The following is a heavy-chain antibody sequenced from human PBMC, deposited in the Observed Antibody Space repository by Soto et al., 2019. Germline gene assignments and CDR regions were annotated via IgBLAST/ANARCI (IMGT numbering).Heavy chain of an antibody. V-gene: IGHV4-30-4*01. CDR2: IYYSGST. CDR1: GGSISSGDYY. D-gene: IGHD4-17*01. CDR3: AREPTVTTRSYYYYGMDV. J-gene: IGHJ6*02. Sequence: SETLSLTCPVSGGSISSGDYYCSWIRQPPGKGLEWIGYIYYSGSTYYNPSLKSRVTISVDTSKNRFSLKLSSVAAADTAVYYCAREPTVTTRSYYYYGMDVWGQGTTVTVSS.